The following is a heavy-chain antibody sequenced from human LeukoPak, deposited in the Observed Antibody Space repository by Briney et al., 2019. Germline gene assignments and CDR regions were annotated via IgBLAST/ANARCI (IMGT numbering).Heavy chain of an antibody. J-gene: IGHJ4*02. Sequence: SETLSLTCTFSGGSISSYYWSWIRQPPGKGLEWIGYIYYSGSTNYNPSLKSRVTISVDTSKNQFSLKLSSVTAADTAVYYCARIARGFGELGHNDYWGQGTLVTVSS. CDR2: IYYSGST. CDR1: GGSISSYY. D-gene: IGHD3-10*01. V-gene: IGHV4-59*01. CDR3: ARIARGFGELGHNDY.